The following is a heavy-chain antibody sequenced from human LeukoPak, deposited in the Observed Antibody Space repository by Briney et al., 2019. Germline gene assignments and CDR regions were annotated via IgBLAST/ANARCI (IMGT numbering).Heavy chain of an antibody. CDR1: GYTLTELS. V-gene: IGHV1-24*01. CDR2: FDPEDGET. J-gene: IGHJ6*02. D-gene: IGHD5-24*01. Sequence: ASVKVSCKVSGYTLTELSMHWVRQAPGKGLEWMGGFDPEDGETIYAQKFQGRVTMTEDTSTDTAYMELSSLRSEDTAVYYCATDGFQRGWLQFSPDYYYGMDVWGQGTTVTVSS. CDR3: ATDGFQRGWLQFSPDYYYGMDV.